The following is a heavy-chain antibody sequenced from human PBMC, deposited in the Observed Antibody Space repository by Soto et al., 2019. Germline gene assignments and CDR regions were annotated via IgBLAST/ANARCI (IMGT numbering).Heavy chain of an antibody. J-gene: IGHJ4*02. CDR1: GFTFSNYA. Sequence: QVQLVESGGGVVQPGRSLRLSCAASGFTFSNYAMHWVRQAPGKGLEWVAIIWYDGTNKFYADSVKGRFTISRDNSKNTLYLQMNSLRAEDTAVYNCATDLAENWGQGTLVTVSS. CDR2: IWYDGTNK. V-gene: IGHV3-33*01. CDR3: ATDLAEN.